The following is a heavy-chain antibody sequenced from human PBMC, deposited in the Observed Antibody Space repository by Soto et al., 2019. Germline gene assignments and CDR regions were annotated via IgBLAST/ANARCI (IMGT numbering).Heavy chain of an antibody. Sequence: GGSLRLSCAASGFTFSSYWMTWVRQAPGKGLEWVANIKQDGSQTNYVDSVEGRFTSSRDNAKNSLYLQRNGLRAEYTAVYHCSRGYFASSGYRQYFDNWGQGIQVTVSS. V-gene: IGHV3-7*01. J-gene: IGHJ4*02. CDR3: SRGYFASSGYRQYFDN. D-gene: IGHD3-22*01. CDR2: IKQDGSQT. CDR1: GFTFSSYW.